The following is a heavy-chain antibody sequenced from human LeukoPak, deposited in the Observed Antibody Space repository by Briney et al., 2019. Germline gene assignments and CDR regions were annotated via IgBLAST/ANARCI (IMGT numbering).Heavy chain of an antibody. CDR1: GFTLDDYA. V-gene: IGHV3-9*01. J-gene: IGHJ4*02. CDR3: AKDISVGTTPYYFDY. Sequence: GRSLRLSCAASGFTLDDYATHWVRQAPGKGLEWVSGISWNVVIIGYADSVKGRFTISRDNAKNSLYLQMNSLRAEDTALYYCAKDISVGTTPYYFDYWGQGTLVTVSS. D-gene: IGHD1-26*01. CDR2: ISWNVVII.